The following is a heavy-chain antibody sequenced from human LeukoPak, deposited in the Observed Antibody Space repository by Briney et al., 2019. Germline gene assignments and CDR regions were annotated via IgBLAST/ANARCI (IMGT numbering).Heavy chain of an antibody. D-gene: IGHD3-10*01. CDR3: ARDLRGVAGDYFDY. Sequence: SGGSLRLSCAASGFTFSSYAMSWVRQAPGKGLEWVANIKQDGSEKYYVDSVKGRFTISRDNAKNSLYLQMNSLRAEDTAVYYCARDLRGVAGDYFDYWGQGTLVTVSS. CDR1: GFTFSSYA. V-gene: IGHV3-7*01. CDR2: IKQDGSEK. J-gene: IGHJ4*02.